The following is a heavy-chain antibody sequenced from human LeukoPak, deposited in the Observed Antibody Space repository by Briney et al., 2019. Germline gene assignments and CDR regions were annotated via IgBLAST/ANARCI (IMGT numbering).Heavy chain of an antibody. J-gene: IGHJ5*02. V-gene: IGHV4-39*01. CDR2: IYYSGST. CDR3: ARQERGEFDP. Sequence: ETLTLTCTVSGGSISSSSYYWGWIRQPPGKGLEWIGSIYYSGSTYYNPSLKSRVTISVDTSKNQFSLKLSSVTAADTAVYYCARQERGEFDPWGQGTLVTVSS. D-gene: IGHD3-16*01. CDR1: GGSISSSSYY.